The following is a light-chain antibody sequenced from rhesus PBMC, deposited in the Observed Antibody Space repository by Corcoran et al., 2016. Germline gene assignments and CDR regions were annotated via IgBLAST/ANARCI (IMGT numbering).Light chain of an antibody. CDR2: GAS. CDR1: QSVSDS. Sequence: EIVLTQSPATLSLSPGERATLSCRASQSVSDSLAWYQQKPEQAPRLLIYGASSRATGIPDRFSGRVSGTDFTLTISSLEPEDFAVYYCQQYNNWPLTFGTGTKLDIK. J-gene: IGKJ3*01. V-gene: IGKV3-42*03. CDR3: QQYNNWPLT.